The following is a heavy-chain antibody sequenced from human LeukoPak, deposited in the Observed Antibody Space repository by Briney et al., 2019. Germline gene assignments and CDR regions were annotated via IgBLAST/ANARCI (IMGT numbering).Heavy chain of an antibody. CDR3: AKDRLGMGAYYFDY. J-gene: IGHJ4*02. CDR2: IWYDGSNK. CDR1: GFTFSSYG. D-gene: IGHD7-27*01. Sequence: GGSLRLSCAASGFTFSSYGMHWVRQAPGKGLEWVAVIWYDGSNKYYADSVKGRFTISRDNSKNTLYLQMNSLRAEDTAVYYCAKDRLGMGAYYFDYWSQGTLVTVSS. V-gene: IGHV3-33*06.